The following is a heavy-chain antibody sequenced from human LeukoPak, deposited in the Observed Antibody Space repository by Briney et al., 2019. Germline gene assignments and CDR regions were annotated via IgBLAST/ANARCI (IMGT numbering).Heavy chain of an antibody. J-gene: IGHJ6*03. CDR3: AGGYYYGSGSHDYYYYYMDV. Sequence: GASVKVSCKASGGTFSSYAISWVRQAPGQGLEWMGGIIPIFGTANYAQKFQGRVTITADKSTSTAYMELSSLRSEDTAVYYCAGGYYYGSGSHDYYYYYMDVWGKGTTVTVSS. CDR2: IIPIFGTA. CDR1: GGTFSSYA. V-gene: IGHV1-69*06. D-gene: IGHD3-10*01.